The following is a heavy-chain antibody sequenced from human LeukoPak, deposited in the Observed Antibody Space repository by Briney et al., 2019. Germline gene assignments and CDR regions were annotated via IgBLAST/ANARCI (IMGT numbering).Heavy chain of an antibody. J-gene: IGHJ3*02. V-gene: IGHV4-34*01. Sequence: SETLSLTCAVYGGSFSGYYWSWVRQPPGKGLEWIGEINHSGTPNFNPSLKSRVTISVDTSKNHFSLKLSSVTAADTAVYYCARFLVAVAGDDAFDIWGQGTMVTVSS. CDR1: GGSFSGYY. CDR3: ARFLVAVAGDDAFDI. D-gene: IGHD6-19*01. CDR2: INHSGTP.